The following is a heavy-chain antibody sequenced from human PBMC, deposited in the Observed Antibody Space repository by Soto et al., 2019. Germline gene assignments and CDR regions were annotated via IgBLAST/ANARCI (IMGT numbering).Heavy chain of an antibody. V-gene: IGHV1-69*02. Sequence: QVQVVQSGAEVKKPGSSVKVSCKTSGGTFSTYTLSWVRQAPGQGLEWMGRIIPILDITNYAQKFQGRFTITADKSTSTAYMDLSSLRSEDTALYYCALGDNGDSFAFWGQGTLLSVSS. D-gene: IGHD4-17*01. CDR2: IIPILDIT. CDR1: GGTFSTYT. J-gene: IGHJ4*02. CDR3: ALGDNGDSFAF.